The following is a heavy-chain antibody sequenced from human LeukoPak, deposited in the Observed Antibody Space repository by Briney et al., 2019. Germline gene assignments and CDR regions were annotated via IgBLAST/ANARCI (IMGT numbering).Heavy chain of an antibody. Sequence: PGGSLRLSCAASGFTFSSYAMSWVRQAPGKGLEWVSAISGSGGSTYYADSVKGRFTISRDNSKNTLYLQMNSLRAEDTAVYYCAKALQRRDGHNLDYWGQGTLVTVSS. V-gene: IGHV3-23*01. CDR1: GFTFSSYA. D-gene: IGHD5-24*01. CDR3: AKALQRRDGHNLDY. J-gene: IGHJ4*02. CDR2: ISGSGGST.